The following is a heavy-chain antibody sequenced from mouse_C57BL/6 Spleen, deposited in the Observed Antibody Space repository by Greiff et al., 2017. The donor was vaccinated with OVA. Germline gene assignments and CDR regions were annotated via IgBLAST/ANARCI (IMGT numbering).Heavy chain of an antibody. D-gene: IGHD5-2*01. CDR3: ARTGIPYCYAMDY. CDR1: GYSFTGYY. CDR2: INPSTGGT. J-gene: IGHJ4*01. Sequence: EVQLQQSGPELVKPGASVKISCKASGYSFTGYYMNWVKQSPEKSLEWIGEINPSTGGTTYNQKFKAKATLTVAKSSSTAYMQLKSLTSADSAVYYCARTGIPYCYAMDYWGQRTSVTVSS. V-gene: IGHV1-42*01.